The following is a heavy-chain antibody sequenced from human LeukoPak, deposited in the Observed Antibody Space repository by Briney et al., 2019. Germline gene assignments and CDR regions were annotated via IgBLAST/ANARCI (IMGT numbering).Heavy chain of an antibody. CDR1: GYTFTSYD. J-gene: IGHJ5*02. CDR2: MNPNSGNT. CDR3: ARTPTKVAAAGTSWFDP. Sequence: ASVKVSCEASGYTFTSYDINWVRQATGQGLEWMGWMNPNSGNTGYAQKFQGRVTMTRNTSISTAYMELSSLRSEDTAVYYCARTPTKVAAAGTSWFDPWGQGTLVTVSS. D-gene: IGHD6-13*01. V-gene: IGHV1-8*01.